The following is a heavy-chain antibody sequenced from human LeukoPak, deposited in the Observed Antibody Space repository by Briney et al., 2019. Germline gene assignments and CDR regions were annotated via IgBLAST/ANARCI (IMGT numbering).Heavy chain of an antibody. V-gene: IGHV3-30*19. D-gene: IGHD3-22*01. CDR1: GFTFSNYG. Sequence: GRSLRLSCAASGFTFSNYGIHWVRQAPGKGLEWVAVISYDGSNRYYADSVKGRFTISRDNSKNTLYLQMNSLRAEDTAVYYCARDYDSSGYSPLTYWGQGTLVTVSS. J-gene: IGHJ4*02. CDR3: ARDYDSSGYSPLTY. CDR2: ISYDGSNR.